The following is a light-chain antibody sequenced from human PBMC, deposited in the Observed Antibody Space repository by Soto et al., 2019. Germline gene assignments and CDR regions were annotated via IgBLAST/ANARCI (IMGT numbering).Light chain of an antibody. CDR2: KAS. CDR1: QSISSW. Sequence: DIQMTQSPSTLSASVGDRVTITCRASQSISSWLAWYQQKPGKAPKLLIYKASSLESGVPSRFSGSGSGTEFTLTISSLQPDDFATYYCQQYHIYSGTFGQGTKVYIK. CDR3: QQYHIYSGT. V-gene: IGKV1-5*03. J-gene: IGKJ1*01.